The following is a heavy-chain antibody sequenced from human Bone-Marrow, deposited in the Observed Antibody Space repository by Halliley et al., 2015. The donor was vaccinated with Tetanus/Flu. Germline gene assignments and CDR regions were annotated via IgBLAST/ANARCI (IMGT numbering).Heavy chain of an antibody. V-gene: IGHV3-21*01. CDR1: GFSLSTYS. J-gene: IGHJ5*02. D-gene: IGHD6-6*01. CDR2: ISSSSTFI. Sequence: SLRLSCVASGFSLSTYSMNWVRQVPGTGLEWVSSISSSSTFIYYADSVKGRFTISRDNAKNSLYLQMNSLRAEDTAVYYCARDMAPSTIAARWFDPWGQGTLVPVSS. CDR3: ARDMAPSTIAARWFDP.